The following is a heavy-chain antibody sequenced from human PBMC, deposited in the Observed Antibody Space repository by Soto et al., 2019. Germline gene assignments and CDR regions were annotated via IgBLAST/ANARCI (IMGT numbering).Heavy chain of an antibody. CDR2: MSYDASSI. D-gene: IGHD5-18*01. CDR1: GFTFSSFG. Sequence: QVQLMESGGGVVQPGRSLRLSCAASGFTFSSFGMHWVRQAPGKGLEWVALMSYDASSIHYADSVKGRFTISRDNSGNTLYRQMNSLIADDTAVYFCAKGRGYSYIPDEIDYWGQGTLVTVSS. V-gene: IGHV3-30*18. J-gene: IGHJ4*02. CDR3: AKGRGYSYIPDEIDY.